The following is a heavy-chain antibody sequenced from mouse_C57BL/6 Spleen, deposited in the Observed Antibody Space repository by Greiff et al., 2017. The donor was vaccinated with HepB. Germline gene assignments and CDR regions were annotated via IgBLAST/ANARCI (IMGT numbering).Heavy chain of an antibody. CDR2: IYPGSGST. J-gene: IGHJ4*01. V-gene: IGHV1-55*01. Sequence: QVQLQQPGAELVKPGASVKMSCKASGYTFTSYWITWVKQRPGQGLEWIGDIYPGSGSTNYNEKFKSKATLTVDTSSSTAYMQLSSLTSEDSAVYYCAGGYYGSSYASAMDYWGQGTSVTVSS. CDR1: GYTFTSYW. CDR3: AGGYYGSSYASAMDY. D-gene: IGHD1-1*01.